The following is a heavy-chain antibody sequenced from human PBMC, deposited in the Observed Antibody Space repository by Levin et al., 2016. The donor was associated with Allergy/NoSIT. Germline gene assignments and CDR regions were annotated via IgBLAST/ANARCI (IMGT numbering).Heavy chain of an antibody. CDR2: INPNSGGT. CDR3: ARDGDGNRGYYYYYYMDV. D-gene: IGHD7-27*01. CDR1: GYTFTGYY. Sequence: ASVKVSCKASGYTFTGYYMHWVRQAPGQGLEWMGRINPNSGGTNYAQKFQGRVTMTRDTSISTAYMELSRLRSDDTAVYYCARDGDGNRGYYYYYYMDVWGKGTTVTVSS. J-gene: IGHJ6*03. V-gene: IGHV1-2*06.